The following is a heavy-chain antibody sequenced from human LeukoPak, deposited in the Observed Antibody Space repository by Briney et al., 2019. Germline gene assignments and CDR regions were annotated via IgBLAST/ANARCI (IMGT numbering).Heavy chain of an antibody. D-gene: IGHD3-10*01. CDR2: ISNVGGNT. J-gene: IGHJ4*02. Sequence: GRSLRLSCAASGFTFSNYAMHWVRQALGKGLEWVAVISNVGGNTYYADSVKGRFTISRDNSKNTLYLQLNSLRAEDTSVYYCARDSTYYYASGSSGPHYFDYWGQGTLVTVSS. CDR3: ARDSTYYYASGSSGPHYFDY. V-gene: IGHV3-30*01. CDR1: GFTFSNYA.